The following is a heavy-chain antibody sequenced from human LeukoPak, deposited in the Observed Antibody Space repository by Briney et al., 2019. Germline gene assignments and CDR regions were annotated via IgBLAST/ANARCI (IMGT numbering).Heavy chain of an antibody. CDR1: GFSFSNTW. V-gene: IGHV3-15*01. CDR2: IQSNTNGGAA. Sequence: PGGSLRLSCAASGFSFSNTWMSWVRQAPGKGLEWVGRIQSNTNGGAAECGTSVRGRFTISRDDSKNTLYLQMNSLEPDDTAVYFCTTAHRWALIPFDYWGQGTLVTVSS. D-gene: IGHD1-26*01. CDR3: TTAHRWALIPFDY. J-gene: IGHJ4*02.